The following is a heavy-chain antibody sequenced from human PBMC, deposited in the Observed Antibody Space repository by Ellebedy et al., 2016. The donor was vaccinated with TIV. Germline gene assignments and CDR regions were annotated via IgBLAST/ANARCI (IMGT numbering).Heavy chain of an antibody. V-gene: IGHV1-2*02. CDR1: GYIFTAYS. Sequence: ASVKVSCKTSGYIFTAYSIHWVRQAPGQGLAWMGWINPDSGGTNFPQKFQGRVTMTRDTSVNTAYMELSRLQSDDTAGYYCARVLRATSGMDVWGQGTTVTVS. CDR2: INPDSGGT. J-gene: IGHJ6*02. CDR3: ARVLRATSGMDV. D-gene: IGHD4/OR15-4a*01.